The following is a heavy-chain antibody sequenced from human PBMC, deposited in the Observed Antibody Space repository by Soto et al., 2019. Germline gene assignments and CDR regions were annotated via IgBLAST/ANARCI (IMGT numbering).Heavy chain of an antibody. D-gene: IGHD6-13*01. Sequence: QVQLQESGPGLVKPSETLSLTCVVSGGSISGSYWSWIRQPPGKGLEWIGYIYYSGSTSYNPSLKSRVTISVDTSTNQFSLEVTSVTAADTGVYYCARSLSTAAYYYYGLDVWGQGTTATVSS. CDR3: ARSLSTAAYYYYGLDV. V-gene: IGHV4-59*01. CDR1: GGSISGSY. CDR2: IYYSGST. J-gene: IGHJ6*02.